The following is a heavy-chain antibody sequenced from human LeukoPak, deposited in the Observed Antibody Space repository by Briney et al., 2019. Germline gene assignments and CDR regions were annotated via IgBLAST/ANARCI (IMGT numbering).Heavy chain of an antibody. D-gene: IGHD3-9*01. Sequence: GGSLRLSCAASGFTFSSYAMSWVRQAPGKGLEWVSPISGRGGGTYYADSVKGRFTISRDNAKKSVYLQMNSLRAKDTAVYYCARATSYDILTGYSDYWGQGTLVTVSS. CDR3: ARATSYDILTGYSDY. CDR2: ISGRGGGT. V-gene: IGHV3-23*01. J-gene: IGHJ4*02. CDR1: GFTFSSYA.